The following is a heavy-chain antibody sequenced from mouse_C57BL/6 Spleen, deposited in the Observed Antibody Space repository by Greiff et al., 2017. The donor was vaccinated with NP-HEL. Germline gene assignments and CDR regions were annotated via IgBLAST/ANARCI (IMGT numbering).Heavy chain of an antibody. D-gene: IGHD2-14*01. CDR2: INPNNGGT. CDR3: ARGREEYDFYAMDY. J-gene: IGHJ4*01. Sequence: EVQLQQSGPELVKPGASVKIPCKASGYTFTDYNMDWVKQSHGKSLEWIGDINPNNGGTIYNQKFKGKATLTVDKSSSTAYMERRSLTSEDTAVYYCARGREEYDFYAMDYWGQGTSVTVSS. CDR1: GYTFTDYN. V-gene: IGHV1-18*01.